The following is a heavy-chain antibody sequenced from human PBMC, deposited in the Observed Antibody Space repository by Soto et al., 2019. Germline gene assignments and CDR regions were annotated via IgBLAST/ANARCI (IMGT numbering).Heavy chain of an antibody. CDR3: AQSNYYDSSGYGGRYY. V-gene: IGHV2-5*01. D-gene: IGHD3-22*01. J-gene: IGHJ4*02. CDR2: IYWNDDK. CDR1: GFSLSTSGVG. Sequence: SGPTLVNPTQTLTLTRTFSGFSLSTSGVGVGWIRQPPGKALEWLALIYWNDDKRYGPSLKSRLTITKDTSKNQVVLTMTNMDPVDTATYYCAQSNYYDSSGYGGRYYWGQGTLVTVSS.